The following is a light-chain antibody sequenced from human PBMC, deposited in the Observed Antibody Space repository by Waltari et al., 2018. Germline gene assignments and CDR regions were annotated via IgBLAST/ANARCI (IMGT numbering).Light chain of an antibody. J-gene: IGLJ3*02. V-gene: IGLV10-54*04. CDR3: SAWDSSLTVWV. CDR1: SNNVRYQG. Sequence: QAGLTQPPSVSKDLRQTATLTCTGNSNNVRYQGAAWLQQHQGHPPKLLSYRNNDPPSGISERFSASRSGDTASLTITGVQAEDEADYYCSAWDSSLTVWVFGGGTKLTVL. CDR2: RNN.